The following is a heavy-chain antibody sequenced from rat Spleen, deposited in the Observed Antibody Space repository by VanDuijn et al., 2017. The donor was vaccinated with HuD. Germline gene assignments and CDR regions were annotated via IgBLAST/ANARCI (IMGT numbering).Heavy chain of an antibody. CDR2: ISSDGGRN. J-gene: IGHJ2*01. CDR1: GFTFCDYY. D-gene: IGHD4-1*01. V-gene: IGHV5-20*01. CDR3: TREIHYYFDY. Sequence: EVQLVESDGGLVQPGRSLKLSCAASGFTFCDYYMAWVRQAPTKGLEWVTTISSDGGRNFYRDSVKGRFTISRDHAKSTLYLQMDSLRSEDTATYYCTREIHYYFDYWGQGVMVTVSS.